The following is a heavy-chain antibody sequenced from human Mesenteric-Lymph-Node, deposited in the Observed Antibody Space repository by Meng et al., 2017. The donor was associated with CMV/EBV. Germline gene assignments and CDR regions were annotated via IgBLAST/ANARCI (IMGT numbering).Heavy chain of an antibody. Sequence: GGSLRLSCAASGFTFSSYAMSWVRQAPGKGLEWVSVIYSGGSSTYYADSVKGRFSISRDNSKNTLYLQMNSLRAEDTAVYYCAKRVTGAFYGLDVWGQGTTVTVSS. CDR1: GFTFSSYA. CDR3: AKRVTGAFYGLDV. J-gene: IGHJ6*02. V-gene: IGHV3-23*03. D-gene: IGHD1-20*01. CDR2: IYSGGSST.